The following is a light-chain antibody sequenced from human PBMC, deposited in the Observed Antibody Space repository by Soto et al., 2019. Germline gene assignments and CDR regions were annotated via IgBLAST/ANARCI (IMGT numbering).Light chain of an antibody. Sequence: QSALTQPRSVSGSPGQSVTISCTGTSSDVGGYNYVSWYQQHPGKAPKLMIYDVSKRPSGVPDRFSGSKSGNTASLTISGLLAEDEADYYCCSYAGSYTFGVFGTGTKVTVL. V-gene: IGLV2-11*01. CDR3: CSYAGSYTFGV. CDR1: SSDVGGYNY. CDR2: DVS. J-gene: IGLJ1*01.